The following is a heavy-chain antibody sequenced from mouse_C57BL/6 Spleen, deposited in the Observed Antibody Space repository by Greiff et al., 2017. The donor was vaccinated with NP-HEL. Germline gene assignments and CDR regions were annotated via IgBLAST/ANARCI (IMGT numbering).Heavy chain of an antibody. J-gene: IGHJ4*01. CDR1: GYAFSSYW. CDR2: IYPGDGDT. CDR3: ARDYDYDEAMDY. Sequence: QVQLKESGAELVKPGASVKISCKASGYAFSSYWMNWVKQRPGKGLEWIGQIYPGDGDTNYNGKFKGKATLTADKSSSTAYMQLSSLTSEDSAVYFCARDYDYDEAMDYWGQGTSVTVAS. V-gene: IGHV1-80*01. D-gene: IGHD2-4*01.